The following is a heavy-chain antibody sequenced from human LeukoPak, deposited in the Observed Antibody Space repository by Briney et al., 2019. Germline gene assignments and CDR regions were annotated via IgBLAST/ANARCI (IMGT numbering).Heavy chain of an antibody. CDR2: ISGYNGNT. D-gene: IGHD2-2*01. Sequence: ASVKVSCKASGYTFTSYGISWVRQAPGQGLEWMGWISGYNGNTNYAQKLQGRVTMTTDTSTSTAYMELRSLRSDDTAVYYCAREGYCNSTSCYKPSDYWGQGTLVTVSS. CDR1: GYTFTSYG. J-gene: IGHJ4*02. CDR3: AREGYCNSTSCYKPSDY. V-gene: IGHV1-18*01.